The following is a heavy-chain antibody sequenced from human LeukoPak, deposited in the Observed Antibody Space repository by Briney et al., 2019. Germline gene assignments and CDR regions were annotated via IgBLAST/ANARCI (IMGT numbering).Heavy chain of an antibody. CDR1: GYTLTELS. Sequence: ASVKVSCKVSGYTLTELSMHWVRQAPGKGLEWMGGFDPEDGETIYAQKFQGRVTMTEDTSTDTAYMELSSLRSEDTAVYYCATTPHITAPPTPPSYFQHWGQGTLVTVSS. D-gene: IGHD3-10*01. J-gene: IGHJ1*01. CDR2: FDPEDGET. CDR3: ATTPHITAPPTPPSYFQH. V-gene: IGHV1-24*01.